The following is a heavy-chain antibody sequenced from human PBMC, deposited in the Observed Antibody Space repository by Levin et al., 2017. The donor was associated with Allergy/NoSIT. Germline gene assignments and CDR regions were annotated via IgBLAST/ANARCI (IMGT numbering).Heavy chain of an antibody. Sequence: PGGSLRLSCAASGFTFSSYGMHWVRQAPGKGLEWVAVIWYDGSNKYYADSVKGRFTISRDNSKNTLYLQMNSLRAEDTAVYYCARDSNSVGSGWVGYGMDVWGQGTTVTVSS. CDR2: IWYDGSNK. CDR1: GFTFSSYG. J-gene: IGHJ6*02. CDR3: ARDSNSVGSGWVGYGMDV. V-gene: IGHV3-33*01. D-gene: IGHD6-19*01.